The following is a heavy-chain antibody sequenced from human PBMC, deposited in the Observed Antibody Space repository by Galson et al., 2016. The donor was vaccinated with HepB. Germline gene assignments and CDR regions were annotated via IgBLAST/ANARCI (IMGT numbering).Heavy chain of an antibody. CDR2: ISGGGEIT. CDR3: AKDRCSRTNCTYGMDV. CDR1: GFTFSRFA. J-gene: IGHJ6*02. Sequence: SLRLSCAASGFTFSRFAMSWVRQAPGKGLEWVSGISGGGEITYYTDSVKGRFTISGDNSKNTVYLQMNSLRAEDTAIYYCAKDRCSRTNCTYGMDVWGQGTTVTVSS. V-gene: IGHV3-23*01. D-gene: IGHD2-2*01.